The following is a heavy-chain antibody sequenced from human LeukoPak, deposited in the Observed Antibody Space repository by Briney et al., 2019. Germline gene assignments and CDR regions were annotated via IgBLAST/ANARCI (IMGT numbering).Heavy chain of an antibody. CDR2: IYYSGST. V-gene: IGHV4-59*01. D-gene: IGHD6-13*01. CDR3: ARGPYSSSWYGTRAFDI. CDR1: GGSISSYY. Sequence: SETLSLTCTVSGGSISSYYWSWIRQPPGKGLEWIGYIYYSGSTNYNPSLKSRVTISVDTSKNQFSLKLSSVTAADTAVYYCARGPYSSSWYGTRAFDIWGQGTMVTVSS. J-gene: IGHJ3*02.